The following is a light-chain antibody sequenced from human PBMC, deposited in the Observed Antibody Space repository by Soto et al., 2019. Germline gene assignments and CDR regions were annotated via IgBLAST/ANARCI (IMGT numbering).Light chain of an antibody. Sequence: QLVLTQPPSVSGAPGQRVTISCTGSSSNIGAGYDVHWYQQLPGTAPKLLIYNNNNRPSGVPDRFSGSKSGTSASLAITGLQAEDEADYYCQSYDSSLSGYVFGTGTKFTVL. CDR1: SSNIGAGYD. CDR3: QSYDSSLSGYV. V-gene: IGLV1-40*01. J-gene: IGLJ1*01. CDR2: NNN.